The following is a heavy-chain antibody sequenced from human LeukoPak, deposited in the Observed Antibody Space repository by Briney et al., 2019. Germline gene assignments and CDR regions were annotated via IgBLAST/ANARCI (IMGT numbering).Heavy chain of an antibody. CDR2: ISGSGGST. D-gene: IGHD2-21*02. Sequence: GGSLRLSCAASGFTFSSYGMSWVRQAPGKGLEWVSAISGSGGSTYYADSMKGRFTISRDNSKNTLYLQMNSLRAEDTAVYYCAKDQFGGHCGGDCYSPSDYWGQGTLVTVSS. CDR3: AKDQFGGHCGGDCYSPSDY. CDR1: GFTFSSYG. V-gene: IGHV3-23*01. J-gene: IGHJ4*02.